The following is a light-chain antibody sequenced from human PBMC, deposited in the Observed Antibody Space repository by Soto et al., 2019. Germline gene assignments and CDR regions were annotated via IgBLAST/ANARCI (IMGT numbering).Light chain of an antibody. V-gene: IGKV3-20*01. CDR2: GAS. Sequence: LTQAPTTRSFSHGERASLSCRASQSVSSSYLAWYQQKPGQAPRLLIYGASSRATGIPDRFSGSGSGTDFTLTISRLEPEDFAVYYCQQYGSSPWTFGQGTKVDIK. CDR1: QSVSSSY. J-gene: IGKJ1*01. CDR3: QQYGSSPWT.